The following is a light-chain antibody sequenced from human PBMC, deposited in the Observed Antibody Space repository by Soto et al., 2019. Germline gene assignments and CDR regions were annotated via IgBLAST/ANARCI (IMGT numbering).Light chain of an antibody. CDR3: QHYNSYSEA. J-gene: IGKJ1*01. Sequence: EVVMTQSPATLSLSPGERATLSCRASQSVSSLLAWYQQKPGQAPRLLIYRASTMATGVSGRFSGSGSGTEFTLTITSLQSEDFAVYYCQHYNSYSEAFGQGTKVELK. CDR1: QSVSSL. V-gene: IGKV3-15*01. CDR2: RAS.